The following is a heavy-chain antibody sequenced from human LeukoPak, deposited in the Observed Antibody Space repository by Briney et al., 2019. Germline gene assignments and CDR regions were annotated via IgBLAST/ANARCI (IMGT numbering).Heavy chain of an antibody. V-gene: IGHV1-46*01. D-gene: IGHD1-26*01. CDR1: GYTFTAYY. CDR3: ARDNSVGDTAWWFDP. CDR2: MNPSGSST. Sequence: ASVKVSCKATGYTFTAYYMHWVRQAPGQGLEWMGLMNPSGSSTVYAQKFQGRVTMTRDMSTSTDYMELSSLRFDDTAVYYCARDNSVGDTAWWFDPWGQGTLVTVSS. J-gene: IGHJ5*02.